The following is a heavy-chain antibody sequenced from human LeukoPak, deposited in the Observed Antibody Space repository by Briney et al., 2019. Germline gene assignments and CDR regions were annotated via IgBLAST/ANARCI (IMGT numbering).Heavy chain of an antibody. Sequence: SVKVSCKASGFTFTSSAMQWVRQARGQRLEWIGWIVVGSGNTNYAQKFQERVTITRDMSTSTAYMELSSLRSEDTAVYYCAAHHNRGYGDYGGWFDPWGQGTLVTVSS. J-gene: IGHJ5*02. V-gene: IGHV1-58*02. CDR3: AAHHNRGYGDYGGWFDP. CDR1: GFTFTSSA. CDR2: IVVGSGNT. D-gene: IGHD4-17*01.